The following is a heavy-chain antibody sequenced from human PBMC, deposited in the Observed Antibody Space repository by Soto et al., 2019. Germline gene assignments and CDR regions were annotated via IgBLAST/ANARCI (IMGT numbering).Heavy chain of an antibody. V-gene: IGHV1-18*01. CDR2: ISPYLGKT. CDR1: GYTFTSYG. CDR3: AREPDPHSGYDYFVDY. J-gene: IGHJ4*02. Sequence: ASVKVSCKASGYTFTSYGISWVRQAPGQGLEWMGWISPYLGKTNYAQKLQGRVTITADKSTSTAYMELSSLRSEDTAVYYCAREPDPHSGYDYFVDYWGQGTLVTVSS. D-gene: IGHD5-12*01.